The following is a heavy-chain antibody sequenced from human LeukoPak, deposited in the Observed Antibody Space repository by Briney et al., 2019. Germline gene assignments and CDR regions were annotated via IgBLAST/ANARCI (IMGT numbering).Heavy chain of an antibody. J-gene: IGHJ5*02. CDR3: ARDKRIVVVPAARGGNWFDP. CDR2: IYTSGST. V-gene: IGHV4-4*07. D-gene: IGHD2-2*01. CDR1: GGSISSYY. Sequence: SETLSLTCTVSGGSISSYYWSWIRQPAGKGLEWIGRIYTSGSTNYNPSLKSRVTISVDKSKNQFSLKLSSVTAADTAVYYCARDKRIVVVPAARGGNWFDPWGQGTLATVSS.